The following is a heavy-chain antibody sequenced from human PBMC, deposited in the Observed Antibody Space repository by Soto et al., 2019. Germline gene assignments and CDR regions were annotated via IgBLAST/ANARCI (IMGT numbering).Heavy chain of an antibody. V-gene: IGHV1-8*01. CDR2: MNPNSGNT. Sequence: QVQLVQSGAEVKKPGASVKVSCKASGYSFTSYDINWVRQATGQGLEWMGWMNPNSGNTAYAQKFQGRVTMTTNTSISAAYMELSSLRCEDTAVYYCARVKLDYFDYWGQGTLVTVSS. CDR3: ARVKLDYFDY. J-gene: IGHJ4*02. CDR1: GYSFTSYD.